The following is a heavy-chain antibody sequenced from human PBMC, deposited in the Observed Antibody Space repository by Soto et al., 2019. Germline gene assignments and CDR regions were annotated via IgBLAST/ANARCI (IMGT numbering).Heavy chain of an antibody. CDR1: GYTFTSYG. V-gene: IGHV1-18*04. CDR2: ISAYNGNT. J-gene: IGHJ4*02. D-gene: IGHD6-6*01. Sequence: QVTLVQSGAEVKKPGASVKVSCKASGYTFTSYGISWVRQAPGQGLEWMGWISAYNGNTNYAQKLQGRVTMTTDTAASTAYTELRTLRSDDTAVYYCARAPREYCSSSDYWGQGTLVTVSS. CDR3: ARAPREYCSSSDY.